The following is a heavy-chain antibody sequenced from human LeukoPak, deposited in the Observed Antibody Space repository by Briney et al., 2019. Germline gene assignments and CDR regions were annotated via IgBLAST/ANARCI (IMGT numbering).Heavy chain of an antibody. Sequence: GGSLRLSCAASGFTVSSNYMSWVRQAPGKGLEWVSVIYSGGSTYYADSAKGRFTISRHNSKNTLYLQMNSLRAEDTAVYYCARDCRSTSCYNSPWYFDLWGRGTLVTVSS. J-gene: IGHJ2*01. V-gene: IGHV3-53*04. CDR3: ARDCRSTSCYNSPWYFDL. CDR2: IYSGGST. D-gene: IGHD2-2*02. CDR1: GFTVSSNY.